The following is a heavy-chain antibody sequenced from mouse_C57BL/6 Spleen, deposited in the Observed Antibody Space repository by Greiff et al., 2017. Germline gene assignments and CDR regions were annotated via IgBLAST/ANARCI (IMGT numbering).Heavy chain of an antibody. CDR1: GYTFTSYG. CDR3: ARITVVATKYFDV. V-gene: IGHV1-81*01. D-gene: IGHD1-1*01. Sequence: QVQLKESGAELARPGASVKLSCKASGYTFTSYGISWVKQRTGQGLEWIGEIYPRSGNTYYNEKFKGKATLTADTSSSTAYMELRSLTSEDSAVYFCARITVVATKYFDVWGTGTTVTVSS. J-gene: IGHJ1*03. CDR2: IYPRSGNT.